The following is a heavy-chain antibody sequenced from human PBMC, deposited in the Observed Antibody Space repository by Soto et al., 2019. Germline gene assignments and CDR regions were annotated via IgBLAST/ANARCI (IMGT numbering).Heavy chain of an antibody. Sequence: QVQLVQSGAEVKKPGASVKVSCKVSGYTLTELSMHWVRQAPGKGLEWMGGFDPEDGETIYAQKFQGRVTMTKDTSTDTAYMELSSLRSEDTAVYYCAVGGSFFDYWGQGTLVTVSS. J-gene: IGHJ4*02. D-gene: IGHD1-26*01. CDR2: FDPEDGET. CDR1: GYTLTELS. CDR3: AVGGSFFDY. V-gene: IGHV1-24*01.